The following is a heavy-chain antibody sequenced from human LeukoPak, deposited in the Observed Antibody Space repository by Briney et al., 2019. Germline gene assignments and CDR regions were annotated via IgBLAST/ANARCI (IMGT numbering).Heavy chain of an antibody. Sequence: SETLSLICAVYGGSFSGYYWSWIRQPPGKGLEWIGEINHSGSTNYNPSLKSRVTISVDTSKNQFSLKLSSVTAADTAVYYCARGRGYYYYYMDVWGKGTTVTVSS. J-gene: IGHJ6*03. V-gene: IGHV4-34*01. CDR1: GGSFSGYY. D-gene: IGHD3-16*01. CDR2: INHSGST. CDR3: ARGRGYYYYYMDV.